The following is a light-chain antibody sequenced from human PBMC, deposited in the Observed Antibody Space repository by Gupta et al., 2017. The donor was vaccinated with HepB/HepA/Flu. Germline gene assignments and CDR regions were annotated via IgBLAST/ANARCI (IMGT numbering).Light chain of an antibody. CDR1: SLSSSY. CDR3: NSRDSSGNHLV. CDR2: GET. Sequence: SSELTQDPAVSVALGQTVRITCQGDSLSSSYARWYQQKPGQAPILVIYGETIRPSGIQDRLSGSSSANTAAVTTTGAQAAEEADYYCNSRDSSGNHLVFGGGTKLTVL. V-gene: IGLV3-19*01. J-gene: IGLJ3*02.